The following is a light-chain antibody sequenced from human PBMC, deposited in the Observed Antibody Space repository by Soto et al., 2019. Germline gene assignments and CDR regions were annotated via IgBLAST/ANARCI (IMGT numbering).Light chain of an antibody. V-gene: IGKV1-5*01. CDR1: QSISSW. CDR2: DAS. CDR3: QQYNSYSPA. Sequence: DIQMTQSPSSLSASEGDRVTITCRASQSISSWLAWYQQKPGKAPKLLIYDASSLESGVPSRFSGSGSGTEFTLTISSLQPDDFATYCCQQYNSYSPAFGGGTKVDIK. J-gene: IGKJ4*01.